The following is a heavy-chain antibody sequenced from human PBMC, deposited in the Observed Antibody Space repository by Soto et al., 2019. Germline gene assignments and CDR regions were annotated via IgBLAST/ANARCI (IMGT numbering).Heavy chain of an antibody. CDR2: ISSSSSTI. Sequence: EVQLVESGGGLVQPGGSLRLSCAASGFTSSSYSMNWVRQAPGKGLEWVSYISSSSSTIYYADSVKGRFTISRDNAKNSLYLPMNSLRAGDTAVYYFARARLLDSQYNDSGDYVDYWGPGTLVTVSS. CDR1: GFTSSSYS. J-gene: IGHJ4*02. D-gene: IGHD1-1*01. V-gene: IGHV3-48*01. CDR3: ARARLLDSQYNDSGDYVDY.